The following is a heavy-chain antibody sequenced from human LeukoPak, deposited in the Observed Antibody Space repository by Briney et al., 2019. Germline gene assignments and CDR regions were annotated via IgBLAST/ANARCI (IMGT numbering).Heavy chain of an antibody. Sequence: GESLEISCKGSGYSFTSYWIGWVRQMPGKGLEWMGIIYPGDSDTRYSPSFQGQVTISADKSISTAYLQWSSLKASDTAMYYCARHQSSRWHYVSSGYPDYWGQGTLVTVSS. V-gene: IGHV5-51*01. D-gene: IGHD3-22*01. CDR1: GYSFTSYW. CDR3: ARHQSSRWHYVSSGYPDY. CDR2: IYPGDSDT. J-gene: IGHJ4*02.